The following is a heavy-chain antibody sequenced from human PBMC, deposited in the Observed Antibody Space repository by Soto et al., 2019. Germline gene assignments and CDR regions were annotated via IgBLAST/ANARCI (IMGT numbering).Heavy chain of an antibody. CDR1: GFTFSSYA. D-gene: IGHD6-19*01. V-gene: IGHV3-23*01. CDR3: AKAVAGTRLSYYYYGMDV. J-gene: IGHJ6*02. CDR2: ISGSGGST. Sequence: GSLRLSCAASGFTFSSYAMSWVRQAPGKGLEWVSAISGSGGSTYYADSVKGRFTISRDNSKSTLYLQMNSLRAEDTAVYYCAKAVAGTRLSYYYYGMDVWGQGTTVTVSS.